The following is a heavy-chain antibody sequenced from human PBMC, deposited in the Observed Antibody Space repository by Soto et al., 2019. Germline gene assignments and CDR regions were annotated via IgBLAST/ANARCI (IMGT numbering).Heavy chain of an antibody. CDR1: GYTFTSYT. Sequence: QVQLVQSGAEVKKPGASVKVSCKASGYTFTSYTIHWVRQAPGQRLEWMGWINAGNGNTKYSQKFQRSITITRDTSATTAYMELSSLRSEDTAIYYCAREGRYGDYGDYWGQGGLVTVCS. V-gene: IGHV1-3*01. J-gene: IGHJ4*02. CDR2: INAGNGNT. CDR3: AREGRYGDYGDY. D-gene: IGHD4-17*01.